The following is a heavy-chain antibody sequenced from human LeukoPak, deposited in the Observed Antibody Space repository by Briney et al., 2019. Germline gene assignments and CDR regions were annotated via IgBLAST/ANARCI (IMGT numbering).Heavy chain of an antibody. Sequence: GGSLRLSCAASGFTFSSYSMNWVRQAPGKGLEWVSSISSSSSYIYYADSVKGRFTISRDNAKNSLYLQMNSLRAEDTAVYYCARVNGNRDSWRPYYYYYMDVWGKGTTVTISS. CDR1: GFTFSSYS. D-gene: IGHD2-21*02. CDR3: ARVNGNRDSWRPYYYYYMDV. J-gene: IGHJ6*03. V-gene: IGHV3-21*01. CDR2: ISSSSSYI.